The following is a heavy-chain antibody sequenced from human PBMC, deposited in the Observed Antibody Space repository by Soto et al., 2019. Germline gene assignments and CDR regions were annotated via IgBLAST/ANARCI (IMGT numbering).Heavy chain of an antibody. J-gene: IGHJ5*02. D-gene: IGHD6-13*01. CDR2: INHSGST. CDR3: ARRGGASIAAAGTWFDP. Sequence: SETLSLTCAVYGGSFSGYYWSWIRQPPGKGLEWIGGINHSGSTNYNPSLKSRVTISVDTSKNQFSLKLSSVTAADTAVYYCARRGGASIAAAGTWFDPWGQGTLVTVSS. V-gene: IGHV4-34*01. CDR1: GGSFSGYY.